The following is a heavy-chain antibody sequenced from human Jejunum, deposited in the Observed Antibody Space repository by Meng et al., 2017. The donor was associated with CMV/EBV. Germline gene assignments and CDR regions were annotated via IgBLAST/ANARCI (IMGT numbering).Heavy chain of an antibody. Sequence: FSDYYMAWISQAPGKGLEWLSYISSTGSIINYADSVKGRFTISRDNAKNSLHLQMNSLRAEDTAVYYCARIPSIASRPGRYSFDYWGQGTLVTVSS. D-gene: IGHD6-6*01. CDR2: ISSTGSII. V-gene: IGHV3-11*01. CDR3: ARIPSIASRPGRYSFDY. CDR1: FSDYY. J-gene: IGHJ4*02.